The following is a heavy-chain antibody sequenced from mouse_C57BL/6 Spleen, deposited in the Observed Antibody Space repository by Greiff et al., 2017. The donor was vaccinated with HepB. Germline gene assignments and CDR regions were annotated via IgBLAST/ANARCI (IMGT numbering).Heavy chain of an antibody. CDR2: IWGVGST. Sequence: VQLKESGPGLVAPSQSLSITCTVSGFSLTSYGVDWVRQSPGKGLEWLGVIWGVGSTNYNSALKSSLSISKDNSKSQVFLKMNSLQTDDTAMYYCASEIPGRVPFAYWGQGTLVTVSA. V-gene: IGHV2-6*01. CDR1: GFSLTSYG. CDR3: ASEIPGRVPFAY. J-gene: IGHJ3*01.